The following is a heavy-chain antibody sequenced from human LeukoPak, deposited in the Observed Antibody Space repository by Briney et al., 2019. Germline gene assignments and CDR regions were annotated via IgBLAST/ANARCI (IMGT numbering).Heavy chain of an antibody. Sequence: PSETLSLTCTVSGYSISSGYYWGWMRQPPGKGLEWIGTIYHSGRSHYNPSLKSRVTISVDPSKNHFSLKLSSVTAADTAVYYCLWSHYYYYMDVWGKGTTVTVSS. V-gene: IGHV4-38-2*02. J-gene: IGHJ6*03. CDR2: IYHSGRS. CDR3: LWSHYYYYMDV. CDR1: GYSISSGYY. D-gene: IGHD2-21*01.